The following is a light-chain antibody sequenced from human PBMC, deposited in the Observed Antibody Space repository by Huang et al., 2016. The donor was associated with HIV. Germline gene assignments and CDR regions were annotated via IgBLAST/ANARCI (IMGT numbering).Light chain of an antibody. J-gene: IGKJ2*03. CDR2: GAS. V-gene: IGKV3-20*01. CDR1: QSVTRNY. Sequence: EIVLTQSPDTLSLSPGERATVSCRASQSVTRNYLAWYQQRPGQAPKLLIYGASTRATGIPDRFIGSGSGTDFTLTISRLAPEDFAVYYCQQFGSSPPYSFGQGTKLEIK. CDR3: QQFGSSPPYS.